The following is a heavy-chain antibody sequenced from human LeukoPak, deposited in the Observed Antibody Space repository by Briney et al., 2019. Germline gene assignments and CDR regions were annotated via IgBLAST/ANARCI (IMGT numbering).Heavy chain of an antibody. J-gene: IGHJ4*02. CDR3: ARQYGSGSSYTPVVDL. CDR2: IYYSGST. CDR1: DASISGYY. D-gene: IGHD3-10*01. V-gene: IGHV4-39*01. Sequence: SETLSLTCTVSDASISGYYWSWIRQPPGKGLEWIGSIYYSGSTYYNPSLKSRVTISVDTSKNQFSLKLSSLTAAETAVYYCARQYGSGSSYTPVVDLWGQGTLVTVSS.